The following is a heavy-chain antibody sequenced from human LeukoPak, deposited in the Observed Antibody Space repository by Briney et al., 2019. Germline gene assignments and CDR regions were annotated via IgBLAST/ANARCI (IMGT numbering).Heavy chain of an antibody. CDR3: AKGAPNLPDY. Sequence: GGSLRLSCAASGFSFSNYGMHWVRQAPGKGLEWVSFIRYDGSNLYYADSVKGRLTISRDNSKSTLYLQMNSLRAEDTAIYYCAKGAPNLPDYWGQGTLVTVSS. D-gene: IGHD5/OR15-5a*01. CDR2: IRYDGSNL. J-gene: IGHJ4*02. V-gene: IGHV3-30*02. CDR1: GFSFSNYG.